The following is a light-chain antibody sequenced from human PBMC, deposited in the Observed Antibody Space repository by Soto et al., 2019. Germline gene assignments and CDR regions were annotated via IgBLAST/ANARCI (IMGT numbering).Light chain of an antibody. CDR1: QSVNSH. Sequence: EIVMTQSPATLSGSPGERATLSCRASQSVNSHLAWYHQKPGQAPRLLIYGASTRATGIPARFSGSGSGTELTLTISSLQPEDFAVYFCQQYNSWPRTFGQGTKVEVK. CDR3: QQYNSWPRT. J-gene: IGKJ1*01. V-gene: IGKV3-15*01. CDR2: GAS.